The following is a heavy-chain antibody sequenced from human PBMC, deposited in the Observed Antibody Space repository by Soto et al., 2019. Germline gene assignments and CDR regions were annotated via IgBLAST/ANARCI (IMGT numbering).Heavy chain of an antibody. CDR1: GGTFSSYA. D-gene: IGHD3-10*01. Sequence: QVQLVQSGAEVKKPGSSVKVSCTASGGTFSSYAISWVRQAPGQGLEWMGGIIPIFGTADYAQKFQGRVTITADESTSTAYMELSSLRSEDTAVYYCARSGARPGDYYYGMDVWGQGTTVTVSS. CDR2: IIPIFGTA. J-gene: IGHJ6*02. CDR3: ARSGARPGDYYYGMDV. V-gene: IGHV1-69*12.